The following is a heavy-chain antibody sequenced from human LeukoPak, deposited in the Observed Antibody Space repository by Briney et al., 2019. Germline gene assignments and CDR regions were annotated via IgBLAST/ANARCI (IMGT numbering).Heavy chain of an antibody. CDR3: AKITASASDY. CDR1: GFTFSSHA. V-gene: IGHV3-23*01. J-gene: IGHJ4*02. Sequence: GGSLRLSCAASGFTFSSHAMSWVRQTPGKGLEWVSVISGSSGITYYADSVKGRFTLSRDNSKNTLYLQMNSLRAEDTAVYYCAKITASASDYWGQGTQVTVSS. CDR2: ISGSSGIT. D-gene: IGHD1-14*01.